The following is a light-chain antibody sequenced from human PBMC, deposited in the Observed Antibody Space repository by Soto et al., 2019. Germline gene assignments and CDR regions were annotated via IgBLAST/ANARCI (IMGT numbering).Light chain of an antibody. CDR3: QQYGSSPGT. J-gene: IGKJ1*01. V-gene: IGKV1-16*01. CDR1: QGIGNY. Sequence: DIQMKLSPSSLSAPISDIVTISCLASQGIGNYLAWVQKKPGKAPRSLIYSTSTLQTGVPSRFSGSGSGTDFTLTVSRLEPEDFAVYYCQQYGSSPGTFGQGTKVDIK. CDR2: STS.